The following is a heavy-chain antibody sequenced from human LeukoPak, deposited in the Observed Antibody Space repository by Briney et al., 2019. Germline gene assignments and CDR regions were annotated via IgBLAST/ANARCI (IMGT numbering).Heavy chain of an antibody. CDR2: IYSGGST. CDR1: GFTFSNYN. Sequence: GGSLRLSCAASGFTFSNYNINWVRQAPGKGLEWVSVIYSGGSTYYADSVKGRFTISRDNSKNTLYLQMNSLRAEDTAVYYCARAPNTRLYYGMDVWGQGTTVTVSS. CDR3: ARAPNTRLYYGMDV. J-gene: IGHJ6*02. V-gene: IGHV3-53*01. D-gene: IGHD4/OR15-4a*01.